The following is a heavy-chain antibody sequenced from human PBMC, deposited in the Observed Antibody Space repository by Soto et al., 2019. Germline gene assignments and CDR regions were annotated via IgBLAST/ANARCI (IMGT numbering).Heavy chain of an antibody. V-gene: IGHV1-18*04. J-gene: IGHJ4*02. CDR1: GYSFTSYG. D-gene: IGHD2-15*01. Sequence: ASLEVSCKXSGYSFTSYGISWVRQAPGQGPEWMGWISGYNGNTNYAQKFQGRVTMTTDTSTSTAYMELRSLRSDDTAVYYCARDVRGYCSGGSCAAVYWGQGTLVTVSS. CDR2: ISGYNGNT. CDR3: ARDVRGYCSGGSCAAVY.